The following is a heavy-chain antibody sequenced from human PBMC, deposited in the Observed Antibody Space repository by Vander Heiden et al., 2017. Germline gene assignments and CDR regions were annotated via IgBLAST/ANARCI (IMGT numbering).Heavy chain of an antibody. Sequence: QLVPSGAEVKKPGSSVKVSCKTSGGTFSSYAISWVRQAPGQGLEWMGGIIPIFGTANYAQKFQGRVTITADESTSTAYMELSSLRSEDTAVYYCARIQWLARYNWFDPWGQGTLVTVSS. V-gene: IGHV1-69*01. D-gene: IGHD6-19*01. J-gene: IGHJ5*02. CDR3: ARIQWLARYNWFDP. CDR1: GGTFSSYA. CDR2: IIPIFGTA.